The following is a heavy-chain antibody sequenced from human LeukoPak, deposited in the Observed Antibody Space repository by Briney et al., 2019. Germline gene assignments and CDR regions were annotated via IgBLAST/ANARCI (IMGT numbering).Heavy chain of an antibody. Sequence: SETLSLTCNVSGVSISSYSWTWIRQPPGKGLEWIGFFYYGGSTNYNPSLQSRVTISVDPSKTQVSLKLSSVTAADTAVYYCARGSGWYDPWGQGTLDTVSS. V-gene: IGHV4-59*08. D-gene: IGHD6-19*01. J-gene: IGHJ5*02. CDR3: ARGSGWYDP. CDR2: FYYGGST. CDR1: GVSISSYS.